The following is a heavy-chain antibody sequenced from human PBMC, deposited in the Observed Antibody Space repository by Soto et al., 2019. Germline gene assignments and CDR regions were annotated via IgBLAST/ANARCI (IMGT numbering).Heavy chain of an antibody. V-gene: IGHV3-23*01. D-gene: IGHD4-17*01. J-gene: IGHJ4*02. CDR1: GFTFSSYA. CDR3: AKDILYGGNPH. CDR2: ISGSGGST. Sequence: EGSLRLSCAASGFTFSSYAMSWVRQAPGKGLEWVSAISGSGGSTYYADSVKGRFTISRDNSKNTLYLQMNSLRAEDTAVYYCAKDILYGGNPHWGQGTLVTVSS.